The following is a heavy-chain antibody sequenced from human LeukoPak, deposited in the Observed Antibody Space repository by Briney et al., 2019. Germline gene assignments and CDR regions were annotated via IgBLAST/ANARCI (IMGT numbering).Heavy chain of an antibody. V-gene: IGHV1-2*02. CDR3: ARRLSTWSEGWFDP. Sequence: ASVKVPCKASGYTFIDYYIHWVRQAPGQGLEWMGWIDPNSGGPHYTQKFQGRVTMTRDTSISTAYTELSGLTSDDTAVYYCARRLSTWSEGWFDPWGQGTLVTVSS. D-gene: IGHD6-13*01. CDR1: GYTFIDYY. CDR2: IDPNSGGP. J-gene: IGHJ5*02.